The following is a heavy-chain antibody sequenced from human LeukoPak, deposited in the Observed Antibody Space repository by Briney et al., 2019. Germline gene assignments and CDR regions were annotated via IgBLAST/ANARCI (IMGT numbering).Heavy chain of an antibody. Sequence: SQTLSLTCTVSGGSISSGGYYWSWIRQHPGEGLEWIGYIYYSGSTYYNPSLKSRVTISVDTSKNQFSLKLSSVTAADTAVYYCARAYSNDFWSGYYPTGYFQHWGQGTLVTVSS. V-gene: IGHV4-31*03. CDR2: IYYSGST. J-gene: IGHJ1*01. D-gene: IGHD3-3*01. CDR3: ARAYSNDFWSGYYPTGYFQH. CDR1: GGSISSGGYY.